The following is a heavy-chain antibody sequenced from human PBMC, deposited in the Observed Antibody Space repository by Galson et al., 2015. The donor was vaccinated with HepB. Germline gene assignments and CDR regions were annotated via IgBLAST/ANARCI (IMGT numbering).Heavy chain of an antibody. D-gene: IGHD2-2*02. Sequence: SLRLSCAASGFTFSSYSMNWVRQAPGKGLEWVSYISSSSSTIYYADSVKGRFTISRDNAKNSLYLQMNSLRAEDTAVYYCARGGAAGYIHWGQGTLVTVSS. CDR2: ISSSSSTI. J-gene: IGHJ4*02. CDR3: ARGGAAGYIH. CDR1: GFTFSSYS. V-gene: IGHV3-48*01.